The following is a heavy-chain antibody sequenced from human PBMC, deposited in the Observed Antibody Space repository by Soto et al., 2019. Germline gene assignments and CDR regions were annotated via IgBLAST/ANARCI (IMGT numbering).Heavy chain of an antibody. CDR1: GFTFSSYA. V-gene: IGHV3-23*01. CDR2: ISGSGGST. Sequence: GGSLRLSCAASGFTFSSYAMSWVRQAPGKGLEWVSAISGSGGSTYYADSVKGRFTISRDNSKNTLYLQMNSLRAEDTAVYYCAKWTQSGYYDSSGYYYDYWGQGTLVTVSS. CDR3: AKWTQSGYYDSSGYYYDY. J-gene: IGHJ4*02. D-gene: IGHD3-22*01.